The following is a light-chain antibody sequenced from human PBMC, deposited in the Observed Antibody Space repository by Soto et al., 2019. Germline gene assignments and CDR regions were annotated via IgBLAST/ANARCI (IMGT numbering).Light chain of an antibody. CDR1: SSDVGAYIY. J-gene: IGLJ1*01. V-gene: IGLV2-8*01. CDR2: EAS. CDR3: GSYAGGNNPYV. Sequence: QSVLTQPPSASGSPGQSVTISCTGTSSDVGAYIYVSWYQHHPGKAPKLIIYEASKRPSGVPDRFSGSKSGDTASLTVSGLQAEDEADYYCGSYAGGNNPYVFGTGTKVTV.